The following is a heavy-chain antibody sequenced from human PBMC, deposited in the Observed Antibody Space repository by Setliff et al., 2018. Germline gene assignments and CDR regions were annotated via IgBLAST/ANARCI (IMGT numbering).Heavy chain of an antibody. CDR2: IHYSGST. CDR3: ARHPREGLSGNYKFDY. J-gene: IGHJ4*02. V-gene: IGHV4-59*08. Sequence: PSETLSLTCTVSGGSITNSYWSWIRQTPGKGLEWIGSIHYSGSTYYNPSLKSRVTISMDSSQNQFSLRLSSVTAADTAVYYCARHPREGLSGNYKFDYWGRGTLVTVSS. CDR1: GGSITNSY. D-gene: IGHD3-22*01.